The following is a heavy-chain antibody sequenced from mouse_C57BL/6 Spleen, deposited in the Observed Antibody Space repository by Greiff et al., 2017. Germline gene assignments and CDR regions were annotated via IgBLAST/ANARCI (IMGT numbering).Heavy chain of an antibody. CDR2: IYPRDGST. CDR1: GYTFTSYD. V-gene: IGHV1-85*01. Sequence: VQLQQSGPELVKPGASVKLSCKASGYTFTSYDINWVKQRPGQGLEWIGWIYPRDGSTKYNEKFKGKATLTVATSSSTAYMELHSLTSEDSAVYFCAREGYSNYPYAMDYWGQGTSVTVSS. D-gene: IGHD2-5*01. CDR3: AREGYSNYPYAMDY. J-gene: IGHJ4*01.